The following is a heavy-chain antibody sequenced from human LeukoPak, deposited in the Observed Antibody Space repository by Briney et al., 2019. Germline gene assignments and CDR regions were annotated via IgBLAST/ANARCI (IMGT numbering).Heavy chain of an antibody. CDR2: IGGSSSSI. V-gene: IGHV3-21*01. J-gene: IGHJ4*02. CDR3: AREESEGFDY. D-gene: IGHD1-14*01. Sequence: PGGSLRLSCAASGFTFSSYSMNWVRQAPGKGLEWVSSIGGSSSSIYYADSLKGRFTNSRDNAKNSLYLQMNSLRAEDMAVYYCAREESEGFDYWGQGTLVTVSS. CDR1: GFTFSSYS.